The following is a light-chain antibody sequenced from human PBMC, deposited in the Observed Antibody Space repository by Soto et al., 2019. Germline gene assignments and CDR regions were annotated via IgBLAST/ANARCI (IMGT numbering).Light chain of an antibody. Sequence: IVMTRSPATLSVSPLEIASLSFMASQSVSSSYLAWYQQKPGQAPRLLMYAASSGATGIPDRFSGSGSGTDFTLTINRLEPEDFGVYYCQYYGNSRITFGQGTRLEIK. J-gene: IGKJ5*01. CDR2: AAS. CDR1: QSVSSSY. V-gene: IGKV3-20*01. CDR3: QYYGNSRIT.